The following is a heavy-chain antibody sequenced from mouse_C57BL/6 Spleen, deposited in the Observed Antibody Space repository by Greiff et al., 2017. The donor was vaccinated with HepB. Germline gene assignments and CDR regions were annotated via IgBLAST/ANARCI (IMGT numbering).Heavy chain of an antibody. CDR2: ISSGSSTI. V-gene: IGHV5-17*01. CDR3: ARGYYGSYAMDY. CDR1: GFTFSDYG. D-gene: IGHD1-1*01. J-gene: IGHJ4*01. Sequence: EVQRVESGGGLVKPGGSLKLSCAASGFTFSDYGMHWVRQAPEKGLEWVAYISSGSSTICYADTVKGRFTISRDNAKNTLFLQMTSLRSEDTAMYYCARGYYGSYAMDYWGQGTSVTVSS.